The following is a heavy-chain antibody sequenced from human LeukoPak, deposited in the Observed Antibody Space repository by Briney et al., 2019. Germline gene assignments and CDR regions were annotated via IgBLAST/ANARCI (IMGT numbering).Heavy chain of an antibody. CDR3: ARDGDTPMVDFDY. V-gene: IGHV1-2*02. CDR1: GYTFTGYY. Sequence: GASVKVSCKASGYTFTGYYMYWVRRAPGQGLEWMGWINGNSGDTKYAQKFQGRVTMTRDTSINTVYMELSGLRSDDTAVYYCARDGDTPMVDFDYWGQGTLVTVSS. D-gene: IGHD5-18*01. J-gene: IGHJ4*02. CDR2: INGNSGDT.